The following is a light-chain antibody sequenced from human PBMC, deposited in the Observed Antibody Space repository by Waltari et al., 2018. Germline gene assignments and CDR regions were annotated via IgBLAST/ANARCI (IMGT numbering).Light chain of an antibody. CDR2: SAS. CDR3: QQSSTIPNT. CDR1: QSVEGY. Sequence: DIQMTQSPPSLSASVGDRVTTTCRASQSVEGYLNWYQQRPGSAPTLMIYSASSLQRGVSSRFSGSGFGTEFSLTISGLQPEDFATYFCQQSSTIPNTFGQGTKLEI. J-gene: IGKJ2*01. V-gene: IGKV1-39*01.